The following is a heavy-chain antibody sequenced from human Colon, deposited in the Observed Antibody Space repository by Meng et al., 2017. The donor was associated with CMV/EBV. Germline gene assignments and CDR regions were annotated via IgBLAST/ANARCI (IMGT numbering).Heavy chain of an antibody. CDR1: GFTFSDAW. V-gene: IGHV3-15*01. Sequence: GGSLRLSCAVSGFTFSDAWMNWVRQAPGKGLEWVGRMRSKSEKWRIEYAAPVIGRFTISRDDSRHMSILQMDSLKTEDTAVYYCTRTFRYYFDFWGQGTLVTVSS. J-gene: IGHJ4*02. CDR2: MRSKSEKWRI. D-gene: IGHD2/OR15-2a*01. CDR3: TRTFRYYFDF.